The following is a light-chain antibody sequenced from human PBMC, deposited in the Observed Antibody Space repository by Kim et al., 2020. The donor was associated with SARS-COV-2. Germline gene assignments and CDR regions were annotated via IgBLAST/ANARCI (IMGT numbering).Light chain of an antibody. V-gene: IGKV1-39*01. CDR2: AAS. J-gene: IGKJ2*03. CDR1: QSISSY. Sequence: DIQMTQSPSSLSASVGDRVTITCRASQSISSYLNWYQQKPGKVPKLLIYAASSLQSGVPSRFSGSGSGTDFTLTISSLQPEDFATYYCQQSYSTSSVSFGQGTKLEI. CDR3: QQSYSTSSVS.